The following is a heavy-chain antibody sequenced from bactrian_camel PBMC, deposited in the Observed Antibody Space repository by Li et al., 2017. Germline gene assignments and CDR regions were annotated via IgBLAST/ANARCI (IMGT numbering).Heavy chain of an antibody. J-gene: IGHJ4*01. D-gene: IGHD3*01. CDR2: INGAGTTT. Sequence: VESWGGLVQPGGSLRLSCATSGFAFKDEWIHWIRQAPGKGLEWVSLINGAGTTTYYADSVKGRFTISHDAAKNSVDLQMNSLKPDDTAVYYCAATGQMLSAAGCRTQETQVTVS. CDR1: GFAFKDEW. V-gene: IGHV3S25*01.